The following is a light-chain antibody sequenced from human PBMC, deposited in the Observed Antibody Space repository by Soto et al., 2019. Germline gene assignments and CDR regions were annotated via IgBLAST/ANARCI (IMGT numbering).Light chain of an antibody. CDR2: GAS. Sequence: DIQMTHSPSSLSASVLYIVTITCRSSQSIIISLNWYQLKPGKAPNLLMYGASYLKSGVPTRFSGSGSGTDFTLTISSLQPEDFATYYCQQTYTTPEITFGQGTRLEIK. J-gene: IGKJ5*01. CDR3: QQTYTTPEIT. V-gene: IGKV1-39*01. CDR1: QSIIIS.